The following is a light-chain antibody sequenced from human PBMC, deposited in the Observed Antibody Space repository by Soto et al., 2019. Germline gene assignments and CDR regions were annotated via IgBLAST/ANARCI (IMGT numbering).Light chain of an antibody. Sequence: DIQMTQSPSTLSASVGDRVTITCRSRQSISSWLAWYQQKPGKAPKLLIYDASSLESGVPSRVSGSGSGTEFTLTIISLQHDDFATYYCPQYNSHSPTFGPGTKVDIK. CDR3: PQYNSHSPT. V-gene: IGKV1-5*01. CDR2: DAS. J-gene: IGKJ3*01. CDR1: QSISSW.